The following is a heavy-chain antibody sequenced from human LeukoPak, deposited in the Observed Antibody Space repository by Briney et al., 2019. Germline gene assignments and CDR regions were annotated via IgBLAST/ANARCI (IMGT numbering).Heavy chain of an antibody. Sequence: PSETLSLTCTVSGDSINNYYWSWIRQTPEKGLEWIGYMSYSGRSDYGPSLKSRVTMSIDTSKNQFSLRMTSVTAADTAVYYCARVTGYMIEDYFDYWGQGTLVTVSS. CDR3: ARVTGYMIEDYFDY. D-gene: IGHD3-22*01. CDR2: MSYSGRS. J-gene: IGHJ4*02. CDR1: GDSINNYY. V-gene: IGHV4-59*01.